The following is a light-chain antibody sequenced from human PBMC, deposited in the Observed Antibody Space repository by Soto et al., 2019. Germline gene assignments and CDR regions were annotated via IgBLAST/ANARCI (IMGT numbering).Light chain of an antibody. J-gene: IGKJ2*01. Sequence: EIVMTQSPATLSVSPGERATLSCRASQSVSSNLAWYQQKPGQAPRLLIYAASIGAPGFQARFSGSGSGTEFTLTISSLQSEDFAVYYCQQYNNWPYTVGQGTKLEIK. CDR2: AAS. CDR1: QSVSSN. V-gene: IGKV3-15*01. CDR3: QQYNNWPYT.